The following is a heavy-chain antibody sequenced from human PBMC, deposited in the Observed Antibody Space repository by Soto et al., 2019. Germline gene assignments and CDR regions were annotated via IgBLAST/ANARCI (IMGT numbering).Heavy chain of an antibody. CDR2: ISWNSGSI. J-gene: IGHJ6*02. V-gene: IGHV3-9*01. CDR1: VFTFDDYA. Sequence: PWGSLLLSCAASVFTFDDYAMHWVRQAPGKGLEWVSGISWNSGSIGYADSVKGRFTISRDNAKNSLYLQMNSLRAEDTALYYCAKDIGVVVAARDYYYGMDVWAQGTTVTV. D-gene: IGHD2-15*01. CDR3: AKDIGVVVAARDYYYGMDV.